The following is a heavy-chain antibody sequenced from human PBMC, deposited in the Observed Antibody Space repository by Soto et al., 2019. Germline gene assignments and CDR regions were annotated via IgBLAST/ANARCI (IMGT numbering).Heavy chain of an antibody. J-gene: IGHJ4*02. CDR1: EFTFSTYG. Sequence: EVYLVESGGGLVQPGGSLRLSCAASEFTFSTYGMSWVRQAPGKGLEWLAYISPSSSKLYYADSVEGRFTISRDNAENSLYLQMNTLRVEDTAVYYCARHRSTYYEDYWGQGTLVTVSS. CDR2: ISPSSSKL. CDR3: ARHRSTYYEDY. V-gene: IGHV3-48*01. D-gene: IGHD3-3*01.